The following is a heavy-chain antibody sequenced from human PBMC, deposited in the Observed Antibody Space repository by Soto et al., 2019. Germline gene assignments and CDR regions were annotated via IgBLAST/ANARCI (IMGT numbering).Heavy chain of an antibody. CDR1: DDSINSDKYY. CDR2: IYYSGST. V-gene: IGHV4-39*01. D-gene: IGHD4-17*01. J-gene: IGHJ4*02. Sequence: SETLSLTCSVSDDSINSDKYYWGWIRQPPGKGLEWIGSIYYSGSTYYNPSLKSRVTISVDTSKNQFSLKLSSVTAADTAVYYCHVYKHDYGDKSYFDYWGQGTLVTVSS. CDR3: HVYKHDYGDKSYFDY.